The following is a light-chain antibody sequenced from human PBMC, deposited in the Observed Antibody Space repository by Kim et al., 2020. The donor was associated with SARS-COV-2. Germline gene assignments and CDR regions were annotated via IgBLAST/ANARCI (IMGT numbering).Light chain of an antibody. CDR1: QTIFNY. CDR2: DTS. Sequence: SPGQRATLSCRASQTIFNYLAWYQQKPGQAPRLLIYDTSNRATGIPARFSGSGSGTDFTLTISSLEPEDFAVYYCQQRSNWPRLTFGGGTKVDIK. V-gene: IGKV3-11*01. J-gene: IGKJ4*01. CDR3: QQRSNWPRLT.